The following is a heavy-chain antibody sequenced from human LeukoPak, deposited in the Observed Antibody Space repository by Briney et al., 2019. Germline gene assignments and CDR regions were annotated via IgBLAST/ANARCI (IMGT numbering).Heavy chain of an antibody. Sequence: ESGPALVEPTQTLTLTCTFSGFSLRTTGKRVSWIRQPPGKAPEWLARIDWDGDKFYSTSLKTRLTISKDTSKDQVVLTMTNMDPVDTATYYCARMIGFGEFLYFDYWGQGILVTVSS. D-gene: IGHD3-10*01. J-gene: IGHJ4*02. V-gene: IGHV2-70*04. CDR1: GFSLRTTGKR. CDR2: IDWDGDK. CDR3: ARMIGFGEFLYFDY.